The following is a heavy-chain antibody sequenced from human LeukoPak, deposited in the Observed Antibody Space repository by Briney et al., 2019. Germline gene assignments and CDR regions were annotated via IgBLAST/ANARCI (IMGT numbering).Heavy chain of an antibody. J-gene: IGHJ4*02. CDR1: GGSFSGQY. CDR2: IDHGGSI. CDR3: AGGDYHGSESYANY. Sequence: SETLSLTCAVYGGSFSGQYWGWIRQPPGKGLEWIGEIDHGGSISYNASLKSRVTISLDTSKNQFSLKLSSVTAADTAVYYCAGGDYHGSESYANYWGQGTLVTVSS. V-gene: IGHV4-34*01. D-gene: IGHD3-10*01.